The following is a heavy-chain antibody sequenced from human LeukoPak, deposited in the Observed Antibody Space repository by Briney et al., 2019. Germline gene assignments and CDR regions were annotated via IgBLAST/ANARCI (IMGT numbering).Heavy chain of an antibody. V-gene: IGHV3-23*01. J-gene: IGHJ5*02. Sequence: GRSLRLSCAASGFTFSSYAMSWVRQAPGKGLEWVSAISGSGGSTYYADSVKGRFAISRDNSKNTLYLQMNSLRAEDTAVYYCAKDQPIVVVPAAIFGGDWFDPWGQGTLVTVSS. CDR2: ISGSGGST. CDR3: AKDQPIVVVPAAIFGGDWFDP. D-gene: IGHD2-2*02. CDR1: GFTFSSYA.